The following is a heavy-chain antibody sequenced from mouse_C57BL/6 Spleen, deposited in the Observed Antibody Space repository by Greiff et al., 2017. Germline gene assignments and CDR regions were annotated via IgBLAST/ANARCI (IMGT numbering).Heavy chain of an antibody. J-gene: IGHJ1*03. CDR3: ARQRDRYFDV. CDR2: ISNGGGST. V-gene: IGHV5-12*01. Sequence: DVKLVESGGGLVQPGGSLKLSCAASGFTFSDYYMYWVRQTPEKRLEWVAYISNGGGSTYYPDTVKGRFTISRDNAKNTLYLQMSRLKSEDTAMYYCARQRDRYFDVWGTGTTVTVSS. D-gene: IGHD3-3*01. CDR1: GFTFSDYY.